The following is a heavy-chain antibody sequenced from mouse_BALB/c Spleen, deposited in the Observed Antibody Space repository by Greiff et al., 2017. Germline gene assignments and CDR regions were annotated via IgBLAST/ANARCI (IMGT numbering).Heavy chain of an antibody. CDR2: IRNKANGYTT. Sequence: EVMLVESGGGLVQPGGSLRLSCATSGFTFTDYYMSWVRQPPGKALEWLGFIRNKANGYTTEYSASVKGRFTISRDNSQSILYLQMNTLRAEDSATYYWARDGDYRYDGFAYWGQGTLVTVSA. CDR1: GFTFTDYY. CDR3: ARDGDYRYDGFAY. V-gene: IGHV7-3*02. J-gene: IGHJ3*01. D-gene: IGHD2-14*01.